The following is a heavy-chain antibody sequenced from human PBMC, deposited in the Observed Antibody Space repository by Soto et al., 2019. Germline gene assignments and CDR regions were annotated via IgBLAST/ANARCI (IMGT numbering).Heavy chain of an antibody. J-gene: IGHJ6*02. V-gene: IGHV3-30*18. D-gene: IGHD2-2*01. CDR2: ISYDGSNK. CDR1: GFTFSSYG. CDR3: AKDRVVVPAAPTNYYYYYGMDV. Sequence: HPVGSLRLSCAASGFTFSSYGMHWVRQAPGKGLEWVAVISYDGSNKYYADSVKGRFTISRDNSKNTLYLQMNSLRAEDTAVYYCAKDRVVVPAAPTNYYYYYGMDVWGQGTTVTVSS.